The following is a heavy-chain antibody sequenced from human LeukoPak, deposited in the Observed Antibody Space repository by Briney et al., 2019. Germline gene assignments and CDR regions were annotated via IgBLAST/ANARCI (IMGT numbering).Heavy chain of an antibody. CDR1: GFTVSSNY. V-gene: IGHV3-66*01. Sequence: GGSLRLSCAASGFTVSSNYMSWVRQAPGKGQEWVSVIYSGGSTYYADSVKGRFTISRDNSKNTLYLQMNSLRAEDTAVYYCAELGITMIGGVWGKGTTVTISS. CDR3: AELGITMIGGV. CDR2: IYSGGST. D-gene: IGHD3-10*02. J-gene: IGHJ6*04.